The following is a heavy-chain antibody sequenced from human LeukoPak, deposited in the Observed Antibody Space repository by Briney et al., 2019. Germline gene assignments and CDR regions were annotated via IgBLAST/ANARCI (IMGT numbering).Heavy chain of an antibody. CDR3: AREGTMENWFDP. CDR2: ISSSGSTI. V-gene: IGHV3-48*03. Sequence: GGSLRLSRAASGFTFSSYEMNRVRQAPGKGLEWVSYISSSGSTIYYADSVKGRFTISRDNAKNSLYLQMNSLRAEDTAVYYCAREGTMENWFDPWGQGTLVTVSS. CDR1: GFTFSSYE. D-gene: IGHD4/OR15-4a*01. J-gene: IGHJ5*02.